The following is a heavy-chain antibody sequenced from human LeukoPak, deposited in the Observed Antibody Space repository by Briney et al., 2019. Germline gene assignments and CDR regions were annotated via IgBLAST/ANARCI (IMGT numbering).Heavy chain of an antibody. Sequence: PGGSLRLSCAASGFTFSSYSMNWVRQAPGKGLEWVSSISSSSSYIYYADSVKGRFTISRDNAKNSLYLQMNSLRAEDTAVYYCARDLGDKSSSDYWGQGTLVTVSS. J-gene: IGHJ4*02. CDR3: ARDLGDKSSSDY. D-gene: IGHD6-13*01. CDR1: GFTFSSYS. CDR2: ISSSSSYI. V-gene: IGHV3-21*01.